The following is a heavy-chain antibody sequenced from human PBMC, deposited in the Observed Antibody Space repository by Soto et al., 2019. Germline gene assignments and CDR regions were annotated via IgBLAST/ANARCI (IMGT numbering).Heavy chain of an antibody. Sequence: GGSLRLSCAASGFTFGAFAMAWVRQRPGDGLEWVSSLSAGGGSTCYNNSVRGRFTISRDNSNGTLFLQMNNLRAEDTAVYFCAKTHRATMVVNRYWYFDLWGRGTLVTVSS. CDR1: GFTFGAFA. V-gene: IGHV3-23*01. J-gene: IGHJ2*01. CDR3: AKTHRATMVVNRYWYFDL. D-gene: IGHD3-10*01. CDR2: LSAGGGST.